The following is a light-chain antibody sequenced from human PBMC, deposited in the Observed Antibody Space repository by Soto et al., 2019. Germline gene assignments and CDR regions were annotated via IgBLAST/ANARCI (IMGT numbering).Light chain of an antibody. CDR2: TAS. J-gene: IGKJ5*01. CDR1: QSISSN. CDR3: QQSYITPST. V-gene: IGKV1-39*01. Sequence: DIQMTQSPSSLSASVGDRVTITCRASQSISSNLNWYQQKLGKAPKLLIYTASSLQSGVPSRFSGSGSGSDFTLTIRSLQPEDFATYYCQQSYITPSTFGQGTRLEI.